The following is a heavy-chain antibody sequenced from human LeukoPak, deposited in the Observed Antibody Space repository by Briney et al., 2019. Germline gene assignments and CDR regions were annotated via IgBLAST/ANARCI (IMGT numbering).Heavy chain of an antibody. V-gene: IGHV3-48*01. D-gene: IGHD1-26*01. CDR2: IDTGTSTI. Sequence: GGSLRLSCAASGFTFSTYSMNWVRQAPGKGLEWVSYIDTGTSTIYYADSVKGRFTISKDNAKNSLYLQMNSLRTEDTAVYYCTRDPYSGNYGNDYYYYMDVWGKGTAVTISS. CDR1: GFTFSTYS. J-gene: IGHJ6*03. CDR3: TRDPYSGNYGNDYYYYMDV.